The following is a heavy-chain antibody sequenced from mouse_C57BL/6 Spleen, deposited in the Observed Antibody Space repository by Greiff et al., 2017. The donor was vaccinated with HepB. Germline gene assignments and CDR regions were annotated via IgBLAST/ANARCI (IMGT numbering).Heavy chain of an antibody. Sequence: VQLQQSGAELVRPGSSVKLSCKASGYTFTSYWMHWVKQRPIQGLEWIGNIDPSDSETHYNQKFKDKATLTVDKSSSTAYMQLSSLTSEDSAVYYCAMDYVDYFDYWGQGTTLTVSS. J-gene: IGHJ2*01. CDR1: GYTFTSYW. CDR2: IDPSDSET. D-gene: IGHD2-4*01. CDR3: AMDYVDYFDY. V-gene: IGHV1-52*01.